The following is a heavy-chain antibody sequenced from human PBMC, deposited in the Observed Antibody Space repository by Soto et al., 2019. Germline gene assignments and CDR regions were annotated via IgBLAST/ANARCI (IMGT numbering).Heavy chain of an antibody. CDR1: GFSFSGYE. CDR2: ISSRGSTI. CDR3: VRGGRGGVFDM. Sequence: EVQLVVSGGGLVQPGGSLRLSCAASGFSFSGYEMNWVRQAPGKGLEWLSYISSRGSTIHYADSVKGRFTISRDNAKNSLFLQMSSLRAEDTAVYYCVRGGRGGVFDMWGQGTMVTVSS. J-gene: IGHJ3*02. D-gene: IGHD3-16*01. V-gene: IGHV3-48*03.